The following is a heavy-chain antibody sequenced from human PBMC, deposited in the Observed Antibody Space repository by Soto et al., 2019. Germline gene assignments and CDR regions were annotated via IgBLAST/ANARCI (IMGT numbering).Heavy chain of an antibody. CDR2: IYYSGST. Sequence: PSETLSLTCTVSGGSISSGGYYWCWIRQHPGKGLEWIGYIYYSGSTYYNPSLKSRVTISVDTSKNQFSLKLSSVTAADTAVYYCARSSQSTVNTFDYWGQGTLVTVSS. CDR1: GGSISSGGYY. V-gene: IGHV4-31*03. J-gene: IGHJ4*02. CDR3: ARSSQSTVNTFDY. D-gene: IGHD4-17*01.